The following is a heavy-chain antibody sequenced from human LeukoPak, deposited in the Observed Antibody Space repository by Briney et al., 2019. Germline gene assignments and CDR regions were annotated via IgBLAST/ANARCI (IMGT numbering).Heavy chain of an antibody. D-gene: IGHD3-3*01. CDR3: ARGSADDFWSGYPRFDY. CDR2: IYHSGST. J-gene: IGHJ4*02. V-gene: IGHV4-30-2*01. Sequence: SETLPLTCAVSGGSISSGGYSWSWIRQPPGKGLEWIGYIYHSGSTYYNPSLKSRVTISVDRSKNQFSLKLSSVTAADTAVYYCARGSADDFWSGYPRFDYWGQGTLVTVSS. CDR1: GGSISSGGYS.